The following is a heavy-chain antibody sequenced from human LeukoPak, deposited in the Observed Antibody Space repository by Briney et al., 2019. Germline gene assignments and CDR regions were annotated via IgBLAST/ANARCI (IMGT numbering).Heavy chain of an antibody. Sequence: GGSLRLSCAASGFTFSNFWMHWVRQAPGKGLVWVSRIKRDGSSTDCADSVKGRFTVSRDNAKNTLYLQMNSLRADDTAVYYCARDYSGSGSPWGQGTLVTVSS. CDR3: ARDYSGSGSP. CDR2: IKRDGSST. D-gene: IGHD3-10*01. V-gene: IGHV3-74*01. CDR1: GFTFSNFW. J-gene: IGHJ5*02.